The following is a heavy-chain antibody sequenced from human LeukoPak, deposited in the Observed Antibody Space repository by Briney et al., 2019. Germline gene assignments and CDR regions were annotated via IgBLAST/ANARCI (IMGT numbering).Heavy chain of an antibody. D-gene: IGHD3-10*01. CDR3: ASSNLARYYYGSGSSLGMDV. J-gene: IGHJ6*02. Sequence: PGGSLRLSCAASGFTVSSNYMSWFRQPPGKGLEGVPVINSGGSTYYADSVKGRFTISRDNSKNTLYLQMNSLRAEDTAVYYCASSNLARYYYGSGSSLGMDVWGQGTTVTVSS. CDR2: INSGGST. CDR1: GFTVSSNY. V-gene: IGHV3-53*01.